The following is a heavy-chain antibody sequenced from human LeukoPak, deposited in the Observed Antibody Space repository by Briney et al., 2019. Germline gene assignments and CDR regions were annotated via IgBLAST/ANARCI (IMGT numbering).Heavy chain of an antibody. CDR1: GGTFSSYA. D-gene: IGHD3-9*01. V-gene: IGHV1-69*13. Sequence: SVKVSCKASGGTFSSYAISWVRQAPGQGLEWMGGIIPIFGTANYAQKFQGRVTITADESTSTAYMVLSSLRSEDTAVYYCATGRPRLRYFDWLLYWGQGTLVTVSS. CDR2: IIPIFGTA. J-gene: IGHJ4*02. CDR3: ATGRPRLRYFDWLLY.